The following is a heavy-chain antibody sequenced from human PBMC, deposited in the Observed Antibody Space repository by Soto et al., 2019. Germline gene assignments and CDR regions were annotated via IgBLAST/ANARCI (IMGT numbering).Heavy chain of an antibody. V-gene: IGHV1-69*01. J-gene: IGHJ6*02. CDR2: IIPIYGTT. CDR1: GGTFSNDA. Sequence: QVQLLQSGAEVKNHGSAGKVSCKTSGGTFSNDAISLVRQSPGQGLEWMGGIIPIYGTTHYAQKFQGRVKLSADESTGTAYMELSSLRSEDTGVYYCATDGMGTIVGGMDVWGQGTAVTVSS. D-gene: IGHD7-27*01. CDR3: ATDGMGTIVGGMDV.